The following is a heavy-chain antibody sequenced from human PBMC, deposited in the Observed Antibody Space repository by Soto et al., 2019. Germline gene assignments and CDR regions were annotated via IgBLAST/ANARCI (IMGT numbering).Heavy chain of an antibody. Sequence: SVKVSCKASGGTFSSYAISWVRQAPGQGLEWMGVIIPGFGTANYAHKFQGRVTITSDKSRRKAYMELSSLRSEDTAVYYCARGPPAYDFWSGYPPAPYYCYYGMDXLGQGNTVTASX. CDR2: IIPGFGTA. CDR3: ARGPPAYDFWSGYPPAPYYCYYGMDX. CDR1: GGTFSSYA. V-gene: IGHV1-69*06. D-gene: IGHD3-3*01. J-gene: IGHJ6*01.